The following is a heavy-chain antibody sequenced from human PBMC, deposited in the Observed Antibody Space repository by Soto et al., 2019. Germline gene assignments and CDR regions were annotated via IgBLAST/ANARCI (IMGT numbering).Heavy chain of an antibody. Sequence: SETLSLTCTVSGGSVSSGNYYWSWIRQPPGKGLEWIGFIYYTGSTSYNPSPKSRVTISMDTSKNQFSLKLTSVTAADTAVYYCASALYCSGGSCSFDPWGQGTLVTVSS. CDR3: ASALYCSGGSCSFDP. J-gene: IGHJ5*02. CDR1: GGSVSSGNYY. D-gene: IGHD2-15*01. V-gene: IGHV4-61*01. CDR2: IYYTGST.